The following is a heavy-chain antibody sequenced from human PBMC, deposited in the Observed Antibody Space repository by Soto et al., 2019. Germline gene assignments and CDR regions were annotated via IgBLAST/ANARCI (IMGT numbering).Heavy chain of an antibody. D-gene: IGHD3-22*01. Sequence: GASVKVSCKASGYTFTGYYIHWVRQAPGQGLEWMGWIDPNSGSTNYAQKFQGRVTMTRDTSITTAYMELSRLKSDDTAMYYCARDVNYYDSSGYYCRFGYWGQGTLVTVSS. J-gene: IGHJ4*02. V-gene: IGHV1-2*02. CDR1: GYTFTGYY. CDR3: ARDVNYYDSSGYYCRFGY. CDR2: IDPNSGST.